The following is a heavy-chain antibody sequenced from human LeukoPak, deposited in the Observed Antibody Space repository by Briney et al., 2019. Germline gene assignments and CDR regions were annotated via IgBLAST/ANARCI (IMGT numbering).Heavy chain of an antibody. CDR2: IYSGGST. J-gene: IGHJ4*02. V-gene: IGHV3-66*01. Sequence: GGSLRLSCAASEFSVGSNYMAWVRQAPGKGLEWVSLIYSGGSTYYADSVKGRFTISRDNSKNTLYLQMNGLRAEDTAVYYCARAESGDGETDYWGQGTLVTVSS. CDR3: ARAESGDGETDY. CDR1: EFSVGSNY. D-gene: IGHD4-17*01.